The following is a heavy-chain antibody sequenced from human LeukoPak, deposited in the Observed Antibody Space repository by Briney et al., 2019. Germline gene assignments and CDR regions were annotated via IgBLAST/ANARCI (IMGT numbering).Heavy chain of an antibody. V-gene: IGHV3-23*01. J-gene: IGHJ4*02. CDR2: ISGSGDSP. CDR3: ANWFHVDY. D-gene: IGHD3-9*01. CDR1: GFTFNSDA. Sequence: PGGSLRLSCAGSGFTFNSDAVSWVRQAPGKGLEWVSFISGSGDSPEYADSVKGRFTMSRDNSKNVVYLLMNNLRVEDTAVYYCANWFHVDYWGQGTLVTVSS.